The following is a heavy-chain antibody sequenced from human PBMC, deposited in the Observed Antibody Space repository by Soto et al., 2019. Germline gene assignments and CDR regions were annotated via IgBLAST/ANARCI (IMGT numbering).Heavy chain of an antibody. CDR2: IYYAGTT. J-gene: IGHJ4*02. CDR3: ARLGGYYQSLDS. V-gene: IGHV4-59*08. Sequence: PSETLSLTCTVSDGSISPYYWSWIRQPPGKGLEWIGYIYYAGTTTYNPSLKSRVSISIDTSKSEVSLKLTSVTAADTAVYYCARLGGYYQSLDSWGQGTVLTVSS. D-gene: IGHD3-22*01. CDR1: DGSISPYY.